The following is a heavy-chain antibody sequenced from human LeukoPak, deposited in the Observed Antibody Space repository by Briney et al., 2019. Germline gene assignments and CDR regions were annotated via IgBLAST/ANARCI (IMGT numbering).Heavy chain of an antibody. D-gene: IGHD6-19*01. CDR2: INPSGGST. Sequence: GASVKVSCKASGYTFTGYYMHWVRQAPGQGLEWMGIINPSGGSTSYAQKFQGRVTMTRDTSTSTVYMELSSLRSEDTAVYYCARVPVAGKFDYWGQGTLVTVSS. V-gene: IGHV1-46*01. CDR3: ARVPVAGKFDY. J-gene: IGHJ4*02. CDR1: GYTFTGYY.